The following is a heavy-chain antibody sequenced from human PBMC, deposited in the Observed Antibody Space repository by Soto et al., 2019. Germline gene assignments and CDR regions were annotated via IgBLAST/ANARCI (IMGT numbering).Heavy chain of an antibody. J-gene: IGHJ5*02. CDR1: GFTFSDYY. Sequence: GGSLRLSCAASGFTFSDYYMSWIRQAPGKGREWVSYISSSSSYTNYADSVKGRFTISRDNAKNSLYLQMNSLRAEDTAVYYCARARLDYYGSGSYNWFDPWGQGTLVTVSS. D-gene: IGHD3-10*01. CDR3: ARARLDYYGSGSYNWFDP. CDR2: ISSSSSYT. V-gene: IGHV3-11*06.